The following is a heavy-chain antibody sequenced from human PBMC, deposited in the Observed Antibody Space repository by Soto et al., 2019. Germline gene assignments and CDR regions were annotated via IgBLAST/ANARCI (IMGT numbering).Heavy chain of an antibody. D-gene: IGHD1-26*01. CDR1: GYTFTSYD. J-gene: IGHJ6*02. CDR2: MNPNSGNT. V-gene: IGHV1-8*01. CDR3: ARGEPRAYYYYYGMDV. Sequence: ASVKVSCKVSGYTFTSYDINWVRQATGQGLEWMGWMNPNSGNTGYAQKFQGRVTMTRNTSISTAYMELSSLRSEDTAVYYCARGEPRAYYYYYGMDVWGQGTTVTVSS.